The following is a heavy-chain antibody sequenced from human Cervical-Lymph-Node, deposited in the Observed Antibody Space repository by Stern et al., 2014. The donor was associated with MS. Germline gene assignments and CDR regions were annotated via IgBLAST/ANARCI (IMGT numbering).Heavy chain of an antibody. Sequence: VQLVESGAEVKDPGASVKVSCKASGYSFISHAMHWVRQAPGQTFEWMGWSNGDNGNTKYSQKLQGRVTITRDKTTSTAYMELSSLTSEDTAVYYCARAGYCSPSTCSDAFDIWGQGTMVTVSS. CDR3: ARAGYCSPSTCSDAFDI. J-gene: IGHJ3*02. CDR1: GYSFISHA. V-gene: IGHV1-3*01. CDR2: SNGDNGNT. D-gene: IGHD2-15*01.